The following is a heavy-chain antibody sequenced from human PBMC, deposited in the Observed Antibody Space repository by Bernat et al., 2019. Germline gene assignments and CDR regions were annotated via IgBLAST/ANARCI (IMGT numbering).Heavy chain of an antibody. CDR3: AKPHYDFWSGYYY. J-gene: IGHJ4*02. Sequence: EVQLVESGGGVVQPGGSLRLSCAASGFSFSSYAMSWVRQAPGKGLEWVSTISGSGSSTYYADSVKGRFTISRDNSKNTLYLQMNSLRAEDTAVYYCAKPHYDFWSGYYYWGQGTLVTVSS. CDR2: ISGSGSST. CDR1: GFSFSSYA. D-gene: IGHD3-3*01. V-gene: IGHV3-23*04.